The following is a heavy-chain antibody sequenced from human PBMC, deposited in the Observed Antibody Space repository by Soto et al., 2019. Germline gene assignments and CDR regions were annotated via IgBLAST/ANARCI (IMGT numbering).Heavy chain of an antibody. D-gene: IGHD3-22*01. CDR2: IYYSGST. Sequence: QLQLQESGPGLVKPSETLSLTCTVSGGSISSSSYYWGWIRQPPGKGLEWIGSIYYSGSTYYNPSLKSRVTISVDTSKNQFSLKLSSVTAADTAVYYFARDSSGYSPFYYWGQGTLVTVSS. CDR1: GGSISSSSYY. CDR3: ARDSSGYSPFYY. J-gene: IGHJ4*02. V-gene: IGHV4-39*01.